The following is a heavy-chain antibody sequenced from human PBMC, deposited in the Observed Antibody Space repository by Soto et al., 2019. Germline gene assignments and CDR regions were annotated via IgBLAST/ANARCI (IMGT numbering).Heavy chain of an antibody. J-gene: IGHJ6*02. CDR1: GFTFSDYA. Sequence: QVQLVESGGGVVQPGRSLRLSCEASGFTFSDYAMHWVRQAPGKGLEWVAVVAYDGRSKYYADSVKGRFTISRDNSRTTVYLQMNSMRDEDTAMYYCARDDILVIQGGSYNYGMDVWGHGTTVTVSS. CDR3: ARDDILVIQGGSYNYGMDV. CDR2: VAYDGRSK. V-gene: IGHV3-30*04. D-gene: IGHD2-15*01.